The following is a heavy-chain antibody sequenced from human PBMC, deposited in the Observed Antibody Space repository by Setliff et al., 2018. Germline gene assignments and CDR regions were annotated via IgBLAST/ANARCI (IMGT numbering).Heavy chain of an antibody. CDR1: GYTFTNYG. Sequence: GASVKVSCKTSGYTFTNYGISWVRQAPGQGLEWMGWVSADNGNTKYAQNLHGKITMTTDTSTSTAYLELRSVRFDDTAVYYCARERSYDGLNYYGMDVWGQGTTVTVS. CDR2: VSADNGNT. V-gene: IGHV1-18*01. D-gene: IGHD1-26*01. CDR3: ARERSYDGLNYYGMDV. J-gene: IGHJ6*01.